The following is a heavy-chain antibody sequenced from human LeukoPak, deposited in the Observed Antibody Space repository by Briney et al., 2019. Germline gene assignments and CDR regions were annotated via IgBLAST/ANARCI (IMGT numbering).Heavy chain of an antibody. J-gene: IGHJ3*02. CDR1: GGSFSGYY. D-gene: IGHD3-10*01. Sequence: PSETLSLTCAVYGGSFSGYYWSWIRQPPGKGLEWIGEINHSGSTNYNPSLKSRVTISVDTSKSQFSLKLSSVTAADTAVYYCARGFGDHAFDIWGQGTMVTVSS. CDR2: INHSGST. V-gene: IGHV4-34*01. CDR3: ARGFGDHAFDI.